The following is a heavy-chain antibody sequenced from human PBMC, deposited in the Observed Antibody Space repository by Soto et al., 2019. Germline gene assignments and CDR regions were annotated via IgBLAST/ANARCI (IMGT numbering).Heavy chain of an antibody. CDR1: GFTFSSYG. D-gene: IGHD6-19*01. CDR2: ISYDGSNK. CDR3: ARRGIAVAGFDY. V-gene: IGHV3-30*03. J-gene: IGHJ4*02. Sequence: GGSLRLSCAASGFTFSSYGMHWVRQAPGKGLEWVAVISYDGSNKYYADSVKGRFTISRDNSKNTLYLQMNSLRAEDTAVYYCARRGIAVAGFDYWGQGTLVTVSS.